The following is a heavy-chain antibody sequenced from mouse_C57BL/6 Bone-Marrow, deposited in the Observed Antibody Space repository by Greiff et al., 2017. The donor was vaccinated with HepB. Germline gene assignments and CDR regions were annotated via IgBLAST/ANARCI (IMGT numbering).Heavy chain of an antibody. CDR2: INPYNGGT. J-gene: IGHJ4*01. CDR1: GYTFTDYY. Sequence: EVQLQQSGPVLVKPGASVKMSCKASGYTFTDYYMNWVKQSPGKSLEWIGVINPYNGGTSYNQKFKGKATLTVDKSSSTAYMELNSLTSEDSAVYCCARVSGLRRGDYWGQGTSVTVSS. D-gene: IGHD2-4*01. V-gene: IGHV1-19*01. CDR3: ARVSGLRRGDY.